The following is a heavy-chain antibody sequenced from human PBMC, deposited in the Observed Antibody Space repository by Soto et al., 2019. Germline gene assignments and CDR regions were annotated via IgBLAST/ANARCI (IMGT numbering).Heavy chain of an antibody. J-gene: IGHJ6*02. D-gene: IGHD3-10*01. V-gene: IGHV3-30*09. CDR3: AKDITVVRGVTAPYYYYYGMDV. Sequence: GGSLRLSCVASGFTFSHYAMHWVRQSPGKGLEWVSVVSNEGSHKFFADSVKGRFAISRDDSENTVFLEMSNLRPEDTAVYYCAKDITVVRGVTAPYYYYYGMDVWGQGTTVTVSS. CDR2: VSNEGSHK. CDR1: GFTFSHYA.